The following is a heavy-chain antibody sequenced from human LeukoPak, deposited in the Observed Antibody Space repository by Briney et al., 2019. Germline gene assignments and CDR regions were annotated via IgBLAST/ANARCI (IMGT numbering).Heavy chain of an antibody. Sequence: SETLSLTCTLSGGSINSGAYYWTWIRQHPGKGLEWIGYIYYSGSTYYNPSLKSRLTISVDTSKYQFSLRLNSVTAAVWPAQYWPRYQVTAIADYYYYGMDVWGQGTTVTVSS. J-gene: IGHJ6*02. CDR2: IYYSGST. V-gene: IGHV4-31*03. D-gene: IGHD2-21*02. CDR3: PRYQVTAIADYYYYGMDV. CDR1: GGSINSGAYY.